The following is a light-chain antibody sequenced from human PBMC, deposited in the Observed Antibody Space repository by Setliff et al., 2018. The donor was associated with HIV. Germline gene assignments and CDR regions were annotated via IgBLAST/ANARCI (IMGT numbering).Light chain of an antibody. CDR3: SSYVNINTLV. J-gene: IGLJ1*01. CDR1: SSDIGAYNY. Sequence: QSVLTQPASVSGSPGQSITISCTGTSSDIGAYNYVSWYQQHPGKAPKVVIYDVRKRPSGVSNRFSGSKSGNTASLTISGLQAEDEAAYYCSSYVNINTLVFGTGTKVTVL. CDR2: DVR. V-gene: IGLV2-14*03.